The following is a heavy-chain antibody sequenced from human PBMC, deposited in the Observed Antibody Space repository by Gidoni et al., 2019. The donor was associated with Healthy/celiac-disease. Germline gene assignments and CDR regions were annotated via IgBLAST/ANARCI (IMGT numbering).Heavy chain of an antibody. CDR3: ARGATYSSSLGY. D-gene: IGHD6-6*01. J-gene: IGHJ4*02. V-gene: IGHV3-21*01. CDR2: ISSSSSYI. CDR1: GFTFSSYS. Sequence: EVQLVESGGGLVKPGGSLRLYCAASGFTFSSYSMNWVRQAPGKGLEWVSSISSSSSYIYYADSVKGRFTISRDNAKNSLYLQMNSLRAEDTAVYYCARGATYSSSLGYWGQGTLVTVSS.